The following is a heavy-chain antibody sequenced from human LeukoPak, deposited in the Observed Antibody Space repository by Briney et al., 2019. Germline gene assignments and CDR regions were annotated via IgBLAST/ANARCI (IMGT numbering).Heavy chain of an antibody. CDR3: ARLYSYGQRYDC. CDR1: GFTVSSNF. Sequence: GGSLRLSCAASGFTVSSNFMSWVRQAPGKGLEWVSVIYSGGSTYYADSVKGRFTISRDNSKNTLYLQMNSLRAEDTAVYYCARLYSYGQRYDCWGQGTLVTVSS. D-gene: IGHD5-18*01. V-gene: IGHV3-53*01. J-gene: IGHJ4*02. CDR2: IYSGGST.